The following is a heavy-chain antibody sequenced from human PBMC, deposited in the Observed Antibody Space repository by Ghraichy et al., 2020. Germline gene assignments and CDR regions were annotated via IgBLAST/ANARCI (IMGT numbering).Heavy chain of an antibody. CDR3: AREGRNCSSTSCYWVYAFDI. CDR1: GGSISSGGYY. J-gene: IGHJ3*02. D-gene: IGHD2-2*01. Sequence: SETLSLTCTVSGGSISSGGYYWSWIRQHPGKGLEWIGYIYYSGSTYYNPSLKSRVTISVDTSKNQFSLKLSSVTAADTAVYYCAREGRNCSSTSCYWVYAFDIWGQGTMVTVSS. CDR2: IYYSGST. V-gene: IGHV4-31*03.